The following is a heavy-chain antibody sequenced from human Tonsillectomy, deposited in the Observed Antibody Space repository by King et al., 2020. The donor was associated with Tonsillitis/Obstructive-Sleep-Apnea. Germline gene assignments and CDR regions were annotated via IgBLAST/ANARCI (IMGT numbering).Heavy chain of an antibody. D-gene: IGHD5-18*01. CDR3: ARDSDSYGHNWFDP. J-gene: IGHJ5*02. Sequence: VQLVESGGGVVQPGRSLRLSCAASGFTFSSYGMHWVRQAPGKGLEWVAVIWYDGSNKYYADSVKGRFTISRDNSKNMLFLQMNSLRAEDTAVYYCARDSDSYGHNWFDPWGQGTLVTVSS. V-gene: IGHV3-33*01. CDR1: GFTFSSYG. CDR2: IWYDGSNK.